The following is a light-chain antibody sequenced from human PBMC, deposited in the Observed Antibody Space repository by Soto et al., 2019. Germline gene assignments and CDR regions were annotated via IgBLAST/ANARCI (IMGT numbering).Light chain of an antibody. Sequence: DIQMTQSPSTLSASVGDRVTITCRASQTISTWVAWYQQKPGTAPKLLMYDASRLESGVPSRFSGSGSGTEFTLTISSLQPDDFATYYCQQYNSYWTFCQGTKVEIK. CDR2: DAS. CDR1: QTISTW. CDR3: QQYNSYWT. V-gene: IGKV1-5*01. J-gene: IGKJ1*01.